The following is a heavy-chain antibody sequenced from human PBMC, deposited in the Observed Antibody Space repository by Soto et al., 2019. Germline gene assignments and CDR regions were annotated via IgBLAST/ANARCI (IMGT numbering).Heavy chain of an antibody. CDR3: AREDFWSGYSTYYYYYYMDV. D-gene: IGHD3-3*01. CDR2: IYSGGST. Sequence: GSLRLSCAASGFTVSSNYMSWVRQAPGKGLDWVSVIYSGGSTYYADSVKGRFTISRDNSKNTLYLQMNSLRAEDTAVYYCAREDFWSGYSTYYYYYYMDVWGKGTTVTVSS. J-gene: IGHJ6*03. V-gene: IGHV3-66*01. CDR1: GFTVSSNY.